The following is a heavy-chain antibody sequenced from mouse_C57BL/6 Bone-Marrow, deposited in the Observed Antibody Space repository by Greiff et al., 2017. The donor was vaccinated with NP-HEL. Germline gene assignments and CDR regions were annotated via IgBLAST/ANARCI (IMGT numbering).Heavy chain of an antibody. D-gene: IGHD2-3*01. J-gene: IGHJ3*01. CDR3: ARIYDGYYGWFAY. CDR2: IYPGDGDT. CDR1: GYAFSSSW. V-gene: IGHV1-82*01. Sequence: QVQLMESGPELVKPGASVKISCKASGYAFSSSWMNWVKQRPGKGLAWIGRIYPGDGDTTYNGKFKGKATLTADKASSTAYMQLSSLTSEDSAVYFCARIYDGYYGWFAYWGQGTLVTVSA.